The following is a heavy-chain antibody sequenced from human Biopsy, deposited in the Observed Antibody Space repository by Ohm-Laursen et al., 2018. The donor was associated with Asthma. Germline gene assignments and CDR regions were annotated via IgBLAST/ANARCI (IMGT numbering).Heavy chain of an antibody. CDR1: GYSLTDLS. CDR2: HDHEEGGT. CDR3: ASDFPKDYVRYNFQF. Sequence: ASVQVSCKISGYSLTDLSMHWVRQAPGQGLEWMGGHDHEEGGTVNARRFQGRVTMTEDTSTDTAYMELSSLSSDDTAVYYCASDFPKDYVRYNFQFWGQGTLVTASS. V-gene: IGHV1-24*01. J-gene: IGHJ4*02. D-gene: IGHD4-17*01.